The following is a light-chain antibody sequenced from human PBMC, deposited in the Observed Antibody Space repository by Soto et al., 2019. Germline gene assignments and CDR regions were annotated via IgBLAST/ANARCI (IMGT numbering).Light chain of an antibody. CDR1: SSDVGSYNY. CDR2: DVS. Sequence: QSALTQPASVSGSPGQSITIFCTGTSSDVGSYNYVSWYQQRPGRAPKLMIYDVSSRPSGVSNRFSGSKSGSTASLTISGLQAEDEADYFCTSYTTSSTYVFGTGTKLTVL. V-gene: IGLV2-14*03. CDR3: TSYTTSSTYV. J-gene: IGLJ1*01.